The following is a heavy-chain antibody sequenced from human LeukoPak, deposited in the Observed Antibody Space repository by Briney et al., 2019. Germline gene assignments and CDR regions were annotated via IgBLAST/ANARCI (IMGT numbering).Heavy chain of an antibody. D-gene: IGHD3-9*01. Sequence: GESLKISCKGSGYSFTSYWIIWVRQMPGKGLEWMGRIDPSDSYTNYSPSFQGHATISADKSISTACLQWSSLKPSDTAMYYCARAINSLTAFDIWGQGTMVTVSS. CDR3: ARAINSLTAFDI. V-gene: IGHV5-10-1*01. J-gene: IGHJ3*02. CDR2: IDPSDSYT. CDR1: GYSFTSYW.